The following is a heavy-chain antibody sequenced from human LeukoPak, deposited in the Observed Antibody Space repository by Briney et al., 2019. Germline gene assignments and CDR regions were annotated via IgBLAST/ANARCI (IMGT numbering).Heavy chain of an antibody. Sequence: GGSLRLSCAASGFTFSSYGMSWVRQAPGKGLEWVSAISGSGGSTYYADSVKGRFTISRDNSKNTLYLQMNSLRAEDTAVYYCAKEIGKGVATIRRAFDIWGQGTMVTVS. J-gene: IGHJ3*02. CDR3: AKEIGKGVATIRRAFDI. V-gene: IGHV3-23*01. CDR1: GFTFSSYG. D-gene: IGHD5-24*01. CDR2: ISGSGGST.